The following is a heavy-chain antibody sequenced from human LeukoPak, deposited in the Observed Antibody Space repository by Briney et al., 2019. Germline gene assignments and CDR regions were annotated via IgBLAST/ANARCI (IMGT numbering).Heavy chain of an antibody. CDR2: IQSKTDGGTT. V-gene: IGHV3-15*01. J-gene: IGHJ4*02. CDR3: ARVTGPTSTMVRGVIIPAFDS. D-gene: IGHD3-10*01. Sequence: GGSLRLSCAASGFTFTNAWMSWVRQAPGKGLEWVGRIQSKTDGGTTDYAAPVKGRFTISRDDSKNTLYLQMNSLKTEDTAVYYCARVTGPTSTMVRGVIIPAFDSWGQGTLVTVSS. CDR1: GFTFTNAW.